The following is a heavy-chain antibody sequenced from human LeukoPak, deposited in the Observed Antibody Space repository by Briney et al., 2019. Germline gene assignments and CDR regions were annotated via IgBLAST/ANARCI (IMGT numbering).Heavy chain of an antibody. CDR1: GGSTSSYY. V-gene: IGHV4-59*08. CDR2: IYYSGST. J-gene: IGHJ4*02. Sequence: SETLSLTCTVSGGSTSSYYWSWIRQPPGKGLEWIGYIYYSGSTNYNPSLKSRVTISVDTSKNQFSLKLSSVTAADTAVYYCARHRMATMPIDYWGQGTLVTVSS. D-gene: IGHD5-24*01. CDR3: ARHRMATMPIDY.